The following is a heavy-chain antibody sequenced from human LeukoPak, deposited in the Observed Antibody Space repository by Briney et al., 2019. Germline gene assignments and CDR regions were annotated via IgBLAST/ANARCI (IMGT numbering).Heavy chain of an antibody. CDR3: AKGGKWDVTPFDY. J-gene: IGHJ4*02. V-gene: IGHV3-23*01. CDR1: GVTLSSYS. D-gene: IGHD1-26*01. Sequence: GGSLRLSCAASGVTLSSYSMNWVRQAPGKGLEWVSTISGGGGSTYYADSVKGRFTISRDNSKNTLYLQVNSLRAEDTAVYYCAKGGKWDVTPFDYWGQGTLVTVSS. CDR2: ISGGGGST.